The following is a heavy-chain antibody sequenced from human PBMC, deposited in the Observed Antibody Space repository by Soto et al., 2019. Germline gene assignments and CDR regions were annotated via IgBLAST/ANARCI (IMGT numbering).Heavy chain of an antibody. CDR2: MNPNSGNT. CDR3: AGENSYGYADD. J-gene: IGHJ4*02. Sequence: QVQLVQSGAEVKKPGASVKVSCKASGYTFTSYDISWVRQATGQGLEWMGGMNPNSGNTGYAQKFQGRVTMTSNTSTSTSYMVLSSLRSEDTALYYCAGENSYGYADDWGQGTLVTVSS. D-gene: IGHD5-18*01. V-gene: IGHV1-8*02. CDR1: GYTFTSYD.